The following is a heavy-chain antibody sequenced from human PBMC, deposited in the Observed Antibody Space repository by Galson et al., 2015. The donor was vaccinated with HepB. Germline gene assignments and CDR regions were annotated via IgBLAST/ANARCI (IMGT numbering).Heavy chain of an antibody. CDR1: GFTFSNYG. J-gene: IGHJ4*02. D-gene: IGHD4-23*01. V-gene: IGHV3-30*18. CDR3: AKDSGRRWEEVLTYYFDN. Sequence: SLRLSCAASGFTFSNYGIHWVRQAPGKGLEWVAVISSDVSNKYYAGSVKGRFAISRDNSKNTVYLQMNSLRPDDTAVYYCAKDSGRRWEEVLTYYFDNWGQGTLVTVSS. CDR2: ISSDVSNK.